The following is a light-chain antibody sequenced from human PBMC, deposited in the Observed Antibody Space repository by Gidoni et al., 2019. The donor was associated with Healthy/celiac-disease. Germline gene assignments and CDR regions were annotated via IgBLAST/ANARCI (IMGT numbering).Light chain of an antibody. CDR3: QAWDSSTVYV. J-gene: IGLJ1*01. Sequence: SYELTQPPSVSVAPGQTASIPCSGDKLGDKYACWYQHKPGQSPVLVIYQDSKRPSVIPERFSGSNSGNTATLTISGTQAMDEADYYCQAWDSSTVYVFGTGPKVTVL. CDR2: QDS. V-gene: IGLV3-1*01. CDR1: KLGDKY.